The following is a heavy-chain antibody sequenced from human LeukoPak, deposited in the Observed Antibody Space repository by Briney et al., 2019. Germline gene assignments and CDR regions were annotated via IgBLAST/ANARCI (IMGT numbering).Heavy chain of an antibody. CDR2: INPNSGGT. CDR3: ARAFGVVNWFDP. CDR1: XYTFTXXY. J-gene: IGHJ5*02. V-gene: IGHV1-2*02. Sequence: SXXAXXYTFTXXYMHWVRKAPGQGLEWMGWINPNSGGTNYAQKFQGRVTMTRDTSISTAYMELSRLRSDDTAVYYCARAFGVVNWFDPWGQGTLVTVSS. D-gene: IGHD3-3*01.